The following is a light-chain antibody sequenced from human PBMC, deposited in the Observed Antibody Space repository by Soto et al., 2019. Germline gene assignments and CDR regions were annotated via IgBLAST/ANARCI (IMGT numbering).Light chain of an antibody. CDR3: SSYTRDKRDYV. CDR2: EVN. CDR1: SSDVGAYTS. J-gene: IGLJ1*01. Sequence: QSALTQPASVSGSPGQSITISCTGTSSDVGAYTSVSWYQHHPGKAPKVIIYEVNKRPSGISNRFSGSKSVNTASLNISGLQPEEEANYYCSSYTRDKRDYVFGTGTKVTVL. V-gene: IGLV2-14*01.